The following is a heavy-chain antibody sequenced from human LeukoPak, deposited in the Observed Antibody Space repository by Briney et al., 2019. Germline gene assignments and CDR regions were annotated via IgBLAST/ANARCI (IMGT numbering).Heavy chain of an antibody. Sequence: GGSLRLSCAASGFTFSSYGMHWVRQAPGKGLEWVAVISYDGSNKYYADSVKGRFTISRDNAKNTLHLQMNSLRAEDTAVYYCARIGQRDYGVDFDYWGQGTLVTVSS. CDR3: ARIGQRDYGVDFDY. V-gene: IGHV3-30*03. CDR1: GFTFSSYG. D-gene: IGHD4-17*01. CDR2: ISYDGSNK. J-gene: IGHJ4*02.